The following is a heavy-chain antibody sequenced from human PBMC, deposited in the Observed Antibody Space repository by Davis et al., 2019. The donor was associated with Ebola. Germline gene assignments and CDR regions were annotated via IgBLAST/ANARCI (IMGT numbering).Heavy chain of an antibody. J-gene: IGHJ4*02. CDR3: ARHDDDILSGFDY. CDR1: GGSFSGYY. CDR2: INHSGST. V-gene: IGHV4-34*01. Sequence: MPSETLSLTCAVYGGSFSGYYWSWIRQPPGKGLEWIGEINHSGSTNYNPSLKSRVTISVDTSKHQFSLKLSYVTAADTAVYYCARHDDDILSGFDYWGQGTLVTVSS. D-gene: IGHD3-9*01.